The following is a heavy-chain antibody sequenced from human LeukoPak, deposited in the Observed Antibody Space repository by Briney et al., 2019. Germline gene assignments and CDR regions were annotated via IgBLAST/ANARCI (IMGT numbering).Heavy chain of an antibody. V-gene: IGHV4-31*03. D-gene: IGHD2-15*01. CDR1: GGSISSGAYY. J-gene: IGHJ5*02. CDR2: IYYSGST. CDR3: AQARGCSGGSCYQFNRFDP. Sequence: SQTLSLTCTVSGGSISSGAYYWSWIRQHPGKGLEWIGYIYYSGSTYYNPSLKSRVSISVDTSENQFSLRLSSVTAADTAVYYCAQARGCSGGSCYQFNRFDPWGQGTLVTVSS.